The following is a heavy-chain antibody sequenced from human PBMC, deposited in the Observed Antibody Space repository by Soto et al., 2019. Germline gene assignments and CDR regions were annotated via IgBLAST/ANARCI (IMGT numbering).Heavy chain of an antibody. CDR1: GFSLSTSGVG. CDR2: IYWDDDK. Sequence: SGPTLVNPTQTLTLTCTFSGFSLSTSGVGVGWIRQPPGKALEWLALIYWDDDKRYSPSLKSRLTITKETSKNQVVLTMTYMDPVDTATYYCAHFPLIAAAGTVVFDYWGQGTLVTVSS. J-gene: IGHJ4*02. CDR3: AHFPLIAAAGTVVFDY. D-gene: IGHD6-13*01. V-gene: IGHV2-5*02.